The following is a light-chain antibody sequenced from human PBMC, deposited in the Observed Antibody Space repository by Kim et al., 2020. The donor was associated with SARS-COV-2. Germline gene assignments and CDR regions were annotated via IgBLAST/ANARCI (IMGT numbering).Light chain of an antibody. J-gene: IGLJ3*02. CDR3: LLYVGSGIRV. CDR1: SGSVSNNNH. V-gene: IGLV8-61*01. CDR2: RTN. Sequence: GWPVTLTCGLTSGSVSNNNHPSWYQQTPGQPPRTLIYRTNTRSSGVPDRFSGSILGNKAALTITGAQADDESDYYCLLYVGSGIRVFGGGTKLTVL.